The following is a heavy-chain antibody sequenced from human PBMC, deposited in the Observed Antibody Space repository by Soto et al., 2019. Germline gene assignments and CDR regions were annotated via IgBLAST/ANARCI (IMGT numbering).Heavy chain of an antibody. CDR1: GFSLSTGGVG. CDR3: AHSRCGGDCLRSYSSHYYFGMDV. V-gene: IGHV2-5*02. J-gene: IGHJ6*02. CDR2: IYWDDDK. D-gene: IGHD2-21*02. Sequence: QITLKESGPTLVKPTQTLTLTCTFSGFSLSTGGVGVGWIRQPPGKALEWLALIYWDDDKRYSPSLKSRLTVTKDTSTNQVVLTMSIMDPVDTATYYCAHSRCGGDCLRSYSSHYYFGMDVWGQGTTVTVSS.